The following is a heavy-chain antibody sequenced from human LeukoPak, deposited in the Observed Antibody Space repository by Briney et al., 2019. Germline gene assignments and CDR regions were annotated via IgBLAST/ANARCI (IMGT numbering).Heavy chain of an antibody. V-gene: IGHV1-46*01. CDR3: ARDPNHCTNGVCYAYNWFDP. J-gene: IGHJ5*02. CDR2: INPSGGST. D-gene: IGHD2-8*01. Sequence: ASVKVSCKASGYTFTGYYMHWVRQAPGQGLEWMGIINPSGGSTSYAQKFQGRVTMTRDMSTSTVYMELSSLRSEDTAVYYCARDPNHCTNGVCYAYNWFDPWGQGTLVTVSS. CDR1: GYTFTGYY.